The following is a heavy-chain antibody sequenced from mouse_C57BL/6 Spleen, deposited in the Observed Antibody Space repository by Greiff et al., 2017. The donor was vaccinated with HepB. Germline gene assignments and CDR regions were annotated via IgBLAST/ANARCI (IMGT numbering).Heavy chain of an antibody. D-gene: IGHD1-1*01. CDR2: INPSNGGT. CDR3: ASQFITTVVAEAY. Sequence: QVQLQQPGTELVKPGASVKLSCKASGYTFTSYWMHWVKQRPGQGLEWIGNINPSNGGTNYNEKFKSKATLTVDKSSSKAYMQLSSLTSEDSAVYYCASQFITTVVAEAYWGQGTLVTVSA. J-gene: IGHJ3*01. CDR1: GYTFTSYW. V-gene: IGHV1-53*01.